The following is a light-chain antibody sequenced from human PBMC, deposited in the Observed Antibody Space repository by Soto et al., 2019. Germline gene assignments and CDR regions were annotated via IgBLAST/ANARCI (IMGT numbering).Light chain of an antibody. CDR1: QSFSSSY. Sequence: EIVLTQSPGTLSLSPGERATLSCRASQSFSSSYVAWYQQKPGQAPRLLIYGASSRATGIPDRFRDSAAGAVFPLTSSILEAEEVAVYYCQQYSSSQTFGQGTKVEIK. CDR2: GAS. J-gene: IGKJ1*01. CDR3: QQYSSSQT. V-gene: IGKV3-20*01.